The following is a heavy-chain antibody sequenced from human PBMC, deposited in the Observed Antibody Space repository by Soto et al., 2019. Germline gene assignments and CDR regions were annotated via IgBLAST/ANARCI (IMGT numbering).Heavy chain of an antibody. D-gene: IGHD2-21*01. CDR1: GGSINSGNYY. J-gene: IGHJ5*02. CDR3: ARVVSWVDP. CDR2: IYYSGST. V-gene: IGHV4-30-4*01. Sequence: QVQLQESGPGLVKPSQTLSLTCTVSGGSINSGNYYWSWIRQSPGKGLEWIGYIYYSGSTYYNPSLKGRVTISIDTSKNQFSLRLSSVTAADTAVYYCARVVSWVDPWGQGTLVTVSS.